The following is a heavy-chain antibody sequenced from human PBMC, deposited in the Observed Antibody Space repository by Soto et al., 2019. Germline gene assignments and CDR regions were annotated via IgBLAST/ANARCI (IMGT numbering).Heavy chain of an antibody. CDR1: GYTFTSYD. Sequence: QVQLVQSGAEVKKPGASVKVSCKASGYTFTSYDINWVRQATGQGLEWMGWMNPNSGNTGYAQKFQGRVTMTRNTSISTAYMELSNLRSEDTAGDYWARESQWVIDYWGQGTLVTVSS. CDR2: MNPNSGNT. V-gene: IGHV1-8*01. D-gene: IGHD6-19*01. J-gene: IGHJ4*02. CDR3: ARESQWVIDY.